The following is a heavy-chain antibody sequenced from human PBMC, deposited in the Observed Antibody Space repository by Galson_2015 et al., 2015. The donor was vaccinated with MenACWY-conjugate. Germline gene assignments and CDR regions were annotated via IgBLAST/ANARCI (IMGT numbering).Heavy chain of an antibody. CDR2: INPSGGST. CDR3: ARVPFYTSGYYFDD. CDR1: GYIFTTSY. D-gene: IGHD6-19*01. V-gene: IGHV1-46*01. J-gene: IGHJ4*02. Sequence: SVKVSCKASGYIFTTSYIHWVRQAPGQGLEWMGIINPSGGSTNYAKKFQGRVTMTRDTSTSTVYMDLSSLRSEDTAVYFCARVPFYTSGYYFDDWGQGTLVTVSS.